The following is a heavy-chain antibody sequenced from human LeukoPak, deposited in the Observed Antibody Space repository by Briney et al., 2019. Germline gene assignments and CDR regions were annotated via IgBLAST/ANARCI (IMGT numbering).Heavy chain of an antibody. V-gene: IGHV3-33*01. D-gene: IGHD2-2*01. CDR1: GFTFSSYG. Sequence: GRSLRLSCAASGFTFSSYGMHWVRQAPGKGLEWVAVIWYDGSNKYYADSVKGRFTISRDNSKNTLYLQMNSLRAEDTAVYYCASSVTSWAFDIWGQGTMVTVSS. J-gene: IGHJ3*02. CDR2: IWYDGSNK. CDR3: ASSVTSWAFDI.